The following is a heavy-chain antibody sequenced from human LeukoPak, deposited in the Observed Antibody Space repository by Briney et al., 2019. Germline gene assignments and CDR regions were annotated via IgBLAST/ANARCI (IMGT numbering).Heavy chain of an antibody. D-gene: IGHD5-24*01. CDR2: ISSSGTYT. CDR3: ARLVDGYSPLDY. Sequence: PGGSLRLSCAASGFTFSDFYMSWTRQAPGKGLEWLSYISSSGTYTNYADSVKGRFTISRDNAKNSLYLQMNSLRAEDTAVFYCARLVDGYSPLDYWGQGTLVTVSS. CDR1: GFTFSDFY. J-gene: IGHJ4*02. V-gene: IGHV3-11*06.